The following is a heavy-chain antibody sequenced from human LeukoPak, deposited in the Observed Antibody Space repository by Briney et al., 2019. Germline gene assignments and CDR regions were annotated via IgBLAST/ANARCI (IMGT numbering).Heavy chain of an antibody. CDR2: IYYSGST. D-gene: IGHD2-15*01. V-gene: IGHV4-39*07. Sequence: SETLSLTCTVSGGSISSSSYYWGWIRQPPGKGLEWIGSIYYSGSTFYNPSLKSRVTISVDTSKNQFSLKLSSVTAADTAVYYCARVGTIADFDHWGQGTLVTVSS. CDR3: ARVGTIADFDH. CDR1: GGSISSSSYY. J-gene: IGHJ4*02.